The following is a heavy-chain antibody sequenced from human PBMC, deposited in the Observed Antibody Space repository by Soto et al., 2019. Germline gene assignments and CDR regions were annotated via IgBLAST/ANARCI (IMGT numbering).Heavy chain of an antibody. CDR2: INVCNGNT. CDR3: TSDNKGLADD. J-gene: IGHJ4*02. Sequence: XSVKVSFTSSGCTSTTYAFHLVRQAPGQGLQWIGWINVCNGNTKSSQKFQGRVTFSMDTYASTAYMEVSSLTSEDTAVYYSTSDNKGLADDWGQGTLVTVSS. CDR1: GCTSTTYA. V-gene: IGHV1-3*01.